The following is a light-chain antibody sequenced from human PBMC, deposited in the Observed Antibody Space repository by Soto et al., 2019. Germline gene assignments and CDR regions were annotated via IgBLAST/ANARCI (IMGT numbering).Light chain of an antibody. CDR2: EVS. CDR1: SSDVGGYNY. CDR3: STHTSNNTPV. V-gene: IGLV2-14*01. Sequence: QYVLTQPASVSGSPGQSITISCTRTSSDVGGYNYVSWDQQHPGKAPKLLIYEVSNRPSGVSNRFSGSTSGNTASLTISGLQAEDEADYYCSTHTSNNTPVFGGGTKKTVL. J-gene: IGLJ2*01.